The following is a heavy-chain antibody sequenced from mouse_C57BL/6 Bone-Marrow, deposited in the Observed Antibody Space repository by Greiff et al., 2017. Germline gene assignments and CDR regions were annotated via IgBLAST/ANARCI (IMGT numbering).Heavy chain of an antibody. Sequence: QVQLQQPGAELVKPGASVKLSCKASGYTFTSYWMHWVKQRPGRGLEWIGRIDPNSGGTKYNEKFKSKATLTVDKPSSTAYMQLSSLTSEDSAVYDFASLYYGTPYYFDYWGQGTTLTVSS. CDR1: GYTFTSYW. CDR2: IDPNSGGT. D-gene: IGHD1-1*01. J-gene: IGHJ2*01. CDR3: ASLYYGTPYYFDY. V-gene: IGHV1-72*01.